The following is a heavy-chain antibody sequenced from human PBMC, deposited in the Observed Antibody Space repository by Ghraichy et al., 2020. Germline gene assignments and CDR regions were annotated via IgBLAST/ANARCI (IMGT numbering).Heavy chain of an antibody. CDR2: IKSKSDGGTT. J-gene: IGHJ4*02. V-gene: IGHV3-15*01. CDR3: TTRKGINSPRAYDH. D-gene: IGHD2/OR15-2a*01. CDR1: GFTFSNVW. Sequence: GGSLRLSCAASGFTFSNVWMSWVRQAPGKGLEWVGRIKSKSDGGTTEYAAPVKGRVTVSRDDSKNMVFLQMNSLKTEDTAVYYCTTRKGINSPRAYDHWGQGTRVTVSS.